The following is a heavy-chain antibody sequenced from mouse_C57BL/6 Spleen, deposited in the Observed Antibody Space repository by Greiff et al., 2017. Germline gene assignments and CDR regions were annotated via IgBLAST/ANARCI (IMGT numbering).Heavy chain of an antibody. J-gene: IGHJ1*03. CDR3: AGERAHYGSSYGWYFDV. Sequence: VQLQQSGAELVKPGASVKLSCTASGFNIKDYYMHWVKQRTEQGLEWIGRIDPEDGETKYAPKFQGKATITADTSSNTAYLQLRSRTSEDTAVYDYAGERAHYGSSYGWYFDVWGTGTTVTVSS. CDR1: GFNIKDYY. V-gene: IGHV14-2*01. CDR2: IDPEDGET. D-gene: IGHD1-1*01.